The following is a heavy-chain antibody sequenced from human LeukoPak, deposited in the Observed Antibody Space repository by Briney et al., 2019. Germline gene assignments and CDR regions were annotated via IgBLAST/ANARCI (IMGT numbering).Heavy chain of an antibody. V-gene: IGHV3-23*01. CDR1: GITLSNYG. CDR2: LSGSGGST. J-gene: IGHJ4*02. D-gene: IGHD3-16*01. CDR3: AKRGIVIRSLFVGGYHKEASYFDS. Sequence: PGGSLRLSCVVSGITLSNYGMSWVRQAPGKGLEWVAGLSGSGGSTHYADSVKGRFTISRDNPRNTLYLQMNSLRAEDTAVYFCAKRGIVIRSLFVGGYHKEASYFDSWGQGALVTVSS.